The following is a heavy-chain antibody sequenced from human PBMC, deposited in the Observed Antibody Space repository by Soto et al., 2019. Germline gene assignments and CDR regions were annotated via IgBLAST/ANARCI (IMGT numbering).Heavy chain of an antibody. CDR3: TRHDQDYYDSSGYFGNDY. CDR1: GFTFSGSA. J-gene: IGHJ4*02. Sequence: GGSLRLSCAASGFTFSGSAMHWVRQASGKGLEWVGRIRSKANSYATAYAASVKGRFTISRDDSKNTAYLQMNSLKTEDTAVYYCTRHDQDYYDSSGYFGNDYWGQGT. CDR2: IRSKANSYAT. D-gene: IGHD3-22*01. V-gene: IGHV3-73*01.